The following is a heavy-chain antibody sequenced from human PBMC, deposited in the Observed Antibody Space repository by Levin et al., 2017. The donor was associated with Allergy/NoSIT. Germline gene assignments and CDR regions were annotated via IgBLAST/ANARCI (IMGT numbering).Heavy chain of an antibody. V-gene: IGHV4-39*07. D-gene: IGHD3-10*01. CDR1: GGSISSSSYY. CDR2: IYYSGST. Sequence: PGGSLRLSCTVSGGSISSSSYYWGWIRQPPGKGLEWIGSIYYSGSTYYNPSLKSRVTISVDTSKNQFSLKLSSVTAADTAVYYCARTLLWFGELPWYFDYWGQGTLVTVSS. J-gene: IGHJ4*02. CDR3: ARTLLWFGELPWYFDY.